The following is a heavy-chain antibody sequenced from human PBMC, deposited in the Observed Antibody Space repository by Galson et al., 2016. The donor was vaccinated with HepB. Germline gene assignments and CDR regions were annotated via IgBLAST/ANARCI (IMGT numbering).Heavy chain of an antibody. D-gene: IGHD3-10*01. Sequence: TLRLSCAASGFTFSSYGMHWVRQAPVKGLGWVAVVSYDGGIKYYADSVKGRFTISRDNSENTLSLQMNSLRPEDTAVYSCAKEWGTSGSSYQSYFDYWGQGTLVTVSS. V-gene: IGHV3-30*18. J-gene: IGHJ4*02. CDR3: AKEWGTSGSSYQSYFDY. CDR2: VSYDGGIK. CDR1: GFTFSSYG.